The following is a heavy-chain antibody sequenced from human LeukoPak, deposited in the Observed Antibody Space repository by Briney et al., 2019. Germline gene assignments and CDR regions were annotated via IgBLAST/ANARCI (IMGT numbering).Heavy chain of an antibody. Sequence: PSETLSLTCTVSGGSISSGGYYWSCIRQHPGKGLERIGYIYYSGSTYYNPSLKSRVTISVDTSKNQFSLKLSSVTAADTAVYYCARGRYYYGSGSYTPRIDYWGQGTLVTVSS. CDR2: IYYSGST. V-gene: IGHV4-31*03. CDR3: ARGRYYYGSGSYTPRIDY. D-gene: IGHD3-10*01. CDR1: GGSISSGGYY. J-gene: IGHJ4*02.